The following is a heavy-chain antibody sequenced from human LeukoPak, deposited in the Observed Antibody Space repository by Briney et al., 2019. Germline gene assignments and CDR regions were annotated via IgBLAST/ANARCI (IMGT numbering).Heavy chain of an antibody. J-gene: IGHJ4*02. CDR2: IYYTGNT. CDR1: GVSISSSNSY. D-gene: IGHD3/OR15-3a*01. Sequence: SETLSLTCTVSGVSISSSNSYWGWIRQPPGKGLEWIGSIYYTGNTYYNASLKSRVTISIDTSRNQISLRLTSVTATDTAIYYCARQTGSGLFILPGGQGTLVTVSS. CDR3: ARQTGSGLFILP. V-gene: IGHV4-39*01.